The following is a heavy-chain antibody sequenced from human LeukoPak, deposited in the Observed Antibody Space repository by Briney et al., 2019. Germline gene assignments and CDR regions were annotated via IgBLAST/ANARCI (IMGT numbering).Heavy chain of an antibody. J-gene: IGHJ4*02. D-gene: IGHD6-19*01. Sequence: SVKVSCKASGGTFSSYAISWVRQAPGQGLEWMGGIIPIFGTANYAQKFQGRVTITADESTSTAYMELSSLRSEDTAVYYCARENQIVAAVFGYWGQGTLVTVSS. CDR3: ARENQIVAAVFGY. V-gene: IGHV1-69*13. CDR1: GGTFSSYA. CDR2: IIPIFGTA.